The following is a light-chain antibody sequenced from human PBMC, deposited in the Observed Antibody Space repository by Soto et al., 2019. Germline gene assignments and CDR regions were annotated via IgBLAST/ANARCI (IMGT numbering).Light chain of an antibody. Sequence: QSALTQPASVAGYPGQSITISCTRTSRDGSGYNYVSWYQQHPGKAPKLMIYDVSNRPSGVSNRFSGSKSGNTASLTIYGLQAEDEADYYCSSYTSSSTLVVFGGGTKLTVL. CDR1: SRDGSGYNY. J-gene: IGLJ2*01. V-gene: IGLV2-14*01. CDR3: SSYTSSSTLVV. CDR2: DVS.